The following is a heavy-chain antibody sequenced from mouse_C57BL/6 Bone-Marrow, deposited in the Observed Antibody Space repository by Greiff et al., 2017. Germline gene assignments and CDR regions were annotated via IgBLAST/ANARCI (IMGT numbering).Heavy chain of an antibody. CDR1: GFTFSSYG. Sequence: EVQLVESGGDLVKPGGSLKLSCAASGFTFSSYGMSWVRQTPDKRLEWVSTISCGGSYTYYPDSVKGRFTISRDNAKITLYLQMSRLKSEDTAMYYCARRAYYSNYWFAYWGQGTLVTVSA. D-gene: IGHD2-5*01. V-gene: IGHV5-6*01. J-gene: IGHJ3*01. CDR2: ISCGGSYT. CDR3: ARRAYYSNYWFAY.